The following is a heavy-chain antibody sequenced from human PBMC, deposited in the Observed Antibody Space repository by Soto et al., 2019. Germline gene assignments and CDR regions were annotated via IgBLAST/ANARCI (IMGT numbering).Heavy chain of an antibody. J-gene: IGHJ6*02. Sequence: QVQLQESGPGLVKPSETLSLTCTVSGGSVSSGSYYWSWIRQPPGKGLEWIGYIYYSGSTNYNPSLKSRVTRSVDTSKNQFSLKLSSVTAADTAVYYCARDQPYVAGYSSSWYSSYYYYGMDVWGQGTTVTVSS. D-gene: IGHD6-13*01. CDR1: GGSVSSGSYY. CDR3: ARDQPYVAGYSSSWYSSYYYYGMDV. CDR2: IYYSGST. V-gene: IGHV4-61*01.